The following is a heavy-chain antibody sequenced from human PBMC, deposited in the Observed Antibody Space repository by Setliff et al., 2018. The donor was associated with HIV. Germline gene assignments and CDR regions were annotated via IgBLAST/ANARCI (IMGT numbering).Heavy chain of an antibody. Sequence: SSETLSLTCTVSGGYIAGYYWSWIRQPPGKALEWIGNIYYSGVTYYNPSLKSRVTLSVDTSKNQFSLTLTSVTAVDTALYYCARRGGSGWYYFDQWGQGALVTVSS. J-gene: IGHJ4*02. D-gene: IGHD6-19*01. CDR2: IYYSGVT. CDR1: GGYIAGYY. CDR3: ARRGGSGWYYFDQ. V-gene: IGHV4-59*01.